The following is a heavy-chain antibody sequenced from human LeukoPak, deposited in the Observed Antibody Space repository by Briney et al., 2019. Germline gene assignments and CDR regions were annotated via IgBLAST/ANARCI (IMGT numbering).Heavy chain of an antibody. J-gene: IGHJ3*02. Sequence: GESLRISCKGSGYSFTSYWISWVRQMPGKGLEWMGRIDPSDSYTNYSPSFQGHVTISADKSISTAYLQWSSLKASDTAMYYCARHHPLTYCSSTSCPVDALDIWGQGTMVTVSS. CDR2: IDPSDSYT. CDR3: ARHHPLTYCSSTSCPVDALDI. CDR1: GYSFTSYW. D-gene: IGHD2-2*01. V-gene: IGHV5-10-1*01.